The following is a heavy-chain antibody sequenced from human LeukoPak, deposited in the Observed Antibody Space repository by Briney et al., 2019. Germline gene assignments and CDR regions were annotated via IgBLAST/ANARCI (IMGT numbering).Heavy chain of an antibody. J-gene: IGHJ2*01. D-gene: IGHD2-21*01. V-gene: IGHV4-59*01. CDR2: IYYSGST. CDR1: GGSISSYY. CDR3: ARSLRAYYWYFDL. Sequence: SETLSLTCTVTGGSISSYYWSWIRQPPGKGLEWIGYIYYSGSTNYSPSLKSRVTISVDTSKIQFSLKLSSVTAADTAVYYCARSLRAYYWYFDLWGRGTLVTVSS.